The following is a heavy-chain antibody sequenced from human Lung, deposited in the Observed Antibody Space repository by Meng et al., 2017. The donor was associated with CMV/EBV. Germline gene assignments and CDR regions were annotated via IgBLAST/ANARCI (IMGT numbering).Heavy chain of an antibody. D-gene: IGHD2-2*01. J-gene: IGHJ4*02. V-gene: IGHV1-3*01. CDR3: ARTGCSSSSCYDY. CDR1: GYSFTTYA. CDR2: INAGNGNT. Sequence: QVQLVQSGAEVKKPGASVKVSWKASGYSFTTYAMHWVRQAPGQRLEWMGWINAGNGNTKYSEKFQSRVTITRDTAASTAYMELSSLRSEDTAVYYCARTGCSSSSCYDYWGQGTLVTVSS.